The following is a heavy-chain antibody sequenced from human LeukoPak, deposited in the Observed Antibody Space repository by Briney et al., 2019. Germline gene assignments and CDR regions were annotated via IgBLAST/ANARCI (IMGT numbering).Heavy chain of an antibody. J-gene: IGHJ4*02. CDR2: IIPIFGTA. V-gene: IGHV1-69*13. CDR3: ARPHGVSSSSSHFDY. Sequence: SVKDSCKASGGTFSSYAISWVRQAPGQGLEWMGGIIPIFGTANYAQKFQGRVTITADESTSTAYMELSSLRSEDTAVYYCARPHGVSSSSSHFDYWGQGTLVTVSS. CDR1: GGTFSSYA. D-gene: IGHD6-6*01.